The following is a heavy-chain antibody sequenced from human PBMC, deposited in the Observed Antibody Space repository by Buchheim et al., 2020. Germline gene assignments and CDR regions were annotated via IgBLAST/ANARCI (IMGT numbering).Heavy chain of an antibody. V-gene: IGHV3-11*06. CDR1: GFIFSDYY. CDR3: ARSYGSVNWFDS. Sequence: QVQLVESGGGLVKPGGSLRLSCAASGFIFSDYYMSWIRQAPGMGLECVSYISSSNSYTNYADSVKCRFTIYRNHAKNLLYPQMNSLRAEDTAVYYCARSYGSVNWFDSWGQGTL. CDR2: ISSSNSYT. D-gene: IGHD3-10*01. J-gene: IGHJ5*01.